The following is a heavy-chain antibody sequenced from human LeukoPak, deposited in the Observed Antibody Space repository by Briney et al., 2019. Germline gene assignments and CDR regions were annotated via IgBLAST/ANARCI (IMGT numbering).Heavy chain of an antibody. Sequence: PGGSLRLSCAASVYTFSRYSKNCVRHAPEKGVEWVSSISSSSSYIYYADSVKGRFTISRDNAKNSLYLQMNSLRAEDTAVYYCASHYTYCSGGSCYYYYYGMDVWGKGTTVTVSS. CDR1: VYTFSRYS. V-gene: IGHV3-21*01. D-gene: IGHD2-15*01. J-gene: IGHJ6*04. CDR2: ISSSSSYI. CDR3: ASHYTYCSGGSCYYYYYGMDV.